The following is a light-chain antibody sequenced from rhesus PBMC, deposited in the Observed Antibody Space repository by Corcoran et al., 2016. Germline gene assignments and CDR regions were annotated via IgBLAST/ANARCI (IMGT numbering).Light chain of an antibody. V-gene: IGKV1-74*01. Sequence: DIQMTQSPSSLSASVGDRVTITCRASENLNNYLNWYQQKPGKAPTLLIYKASNLQSGVPSRFSGSGSGTDYTFTISSLQPEEVATYYCQHGYGTPHSFGQGTKVEIK. CDR2: KAS. CDR1: ENLNNY. J-gene: IGKJ2*01. CDR3: QHGYGTPHS.